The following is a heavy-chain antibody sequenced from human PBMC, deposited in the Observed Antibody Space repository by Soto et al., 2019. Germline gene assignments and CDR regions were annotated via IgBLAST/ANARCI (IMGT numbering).Heavy chain of an antibody. CDR2: ISSSGSTI. J-gene: IGHJ3*02. CDR1: GFTFSSYE. CDR3: ARDLQGSSGYYSAFDI. V-gene: IGHV3-48*03. Sequence: GGSLRLSCAASGFTFSSYEMNWVRQAPGKWLEWVSYISSSGSTIYYADSVKGRFTISRDNAKNSLYLQMNSLRAEDTAVYYCARDLQGSSGYYSAFDIWGQGXMVTVS. D-gene: IGHD3-22*01.